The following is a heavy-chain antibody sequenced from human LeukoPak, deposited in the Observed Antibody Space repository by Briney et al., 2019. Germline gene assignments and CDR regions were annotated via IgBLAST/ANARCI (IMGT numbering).Heavy chain of an antibody. Sequence: SETLSLTCAVYGGSFSGYYWSWIRQPPGKGLEWIGEINHSGSTNYNPSLKSRVTISVDTSKNQFSLKLSSVTAADTAVYYCARISGWYNGMDVWGQGTTVTVSS. V-gene: IGHV4-34*01. CDR2: INHSGST. CDR3: ARISGWYNGMDV. J-gene: IGHJ6*02. D-gene: IGHD6-19*01. CDR1: GGSFSGYY.